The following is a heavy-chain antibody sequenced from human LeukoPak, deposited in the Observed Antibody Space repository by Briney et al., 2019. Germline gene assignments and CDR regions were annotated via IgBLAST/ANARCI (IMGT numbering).Heavy chain of an antibody. CDR2: INPNSGGT. CDR3: ARGDYYGSGSYYFSPYYHYYGMDV. J-gene: IGHJ6*04. D-gene: IGHD3-10*01. Sequence: ASVKVSCKASGYTFTGYYMHWVRQAPGQGLEWMGWINPNSGGTNYAQKFQGWVTMTRDTSISTAYMELSRLRSDDTAVYYCARGDYYGSGSYYFSPYYHYYGMDVWGKGTTVTVSS. V-gene: IGHV1-2*04. CDR1: GYTFTGYY.